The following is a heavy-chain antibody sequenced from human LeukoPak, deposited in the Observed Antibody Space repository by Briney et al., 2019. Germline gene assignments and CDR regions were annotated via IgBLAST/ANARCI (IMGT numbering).Heavy chain of an antibody. V-gene: IGHV3-48*01. Sequence: GGSLRLSCAASGFTFSSYSMNWVRQAPGKGLEWVSYISSSSNTIYYADSVKGRFTISRDNSKNTLYLQMNSLRAEDTAVYYCAKDREKYYDFWSGYYPGVYWGQGTLVTVSS. CDR2: ISSSSNTI. D-gene: IGHD3-3*01. J-gene: IGHJ4*02. CDR1: GFTFSSYS. CDR3: AKDREKYYDFWSGYYPGVY.